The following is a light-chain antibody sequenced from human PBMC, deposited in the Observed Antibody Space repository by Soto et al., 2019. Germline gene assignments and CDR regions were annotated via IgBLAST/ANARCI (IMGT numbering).Light chain of an antibody. CDR1: SSDVGGYNY. CDR2: EVS. V-gene: IGLV2-14*01. J-gene: IGLJ2*01. CDR3: SSYTSSSTVV. Sequence: ALTQPASVSGSPGQSITISCTGTSSDVGGYNYVSWYQQHPGKAPKLMIYEVSNRPSGVSNRFSGSKSGNTASLTISGLQAEDEADYYCSSYTSSSTVVFGGGTQLTV.